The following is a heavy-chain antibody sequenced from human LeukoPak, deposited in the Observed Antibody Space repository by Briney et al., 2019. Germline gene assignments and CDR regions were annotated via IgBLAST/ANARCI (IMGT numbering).Heavy chain of an antibody. CDR2: IRYDGSNK. D-gene: IGHD3-9*01. J-gene: IGHJ3*02. V-gene: IGHV3-30*02. Sequence: GGSLRLSCAASGFTFSSYGMRWVRQAPGKGLEWVAFIRYDGSNKYYADSVKGRFTISRDNAKNSLYLQMNSLRAEDTAVYYCARGTLGRYFDWLFGHDAFDIWGQGTMVTVSS. CDR1: GFTFSSYG. CDR3: ARGTLGRYFDWLFGHDAFDI.